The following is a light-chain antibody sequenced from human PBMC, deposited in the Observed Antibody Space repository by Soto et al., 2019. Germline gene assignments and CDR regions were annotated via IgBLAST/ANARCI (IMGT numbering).Light chain of an antibody. CDR2: WAS. V-gene: IGKV4-1*01. Sequence: DIVMTQSPDSLAVSLGERATVNCKSSQSVLYSSNNKNSVAWYQQKPGQPPQLLIYWASTRESGVPDRFSGSESGTDFTLTISSLQAEDVAVYYCQQYYSTWTFGQGTKVDIK. CDR1: QSVLYSSNNKNS. J-gene: IGKJ1*01. CDR3: QQYYSTWT.